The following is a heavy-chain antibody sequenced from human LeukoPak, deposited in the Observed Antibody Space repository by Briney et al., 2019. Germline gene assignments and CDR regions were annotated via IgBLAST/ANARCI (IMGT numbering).Heavy chain of an antibody. CDR1: GFTFSNAW. CDR3: TTDPDYYDSSGYSDY. J-gene: IGHJ4*02. Sequence: PGGSLRLSCAASGFTFSNAWVSWVRQAPGKGLEWVGRIKSKTDGGTTDYAAPVKGRFTISRDDSKNTLYLQMNSLKTEDTAVYYCTTDPDYYDSSGYSDYWGQGTLVTVSS. D-gene: IGHD3-22*01. CDR2: IKSKTDGGTT. V-gene: IGHV3-15*01.